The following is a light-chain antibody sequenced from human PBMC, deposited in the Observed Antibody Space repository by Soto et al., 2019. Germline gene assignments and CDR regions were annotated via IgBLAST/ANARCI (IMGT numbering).Light chain of an antibody. CDR1: QGISNS. Sequence: DIQMTQSPSSLSASVGDRVIITCRASQGISNSLAWYQQKPGKVPNLLIYAASTLHSGVPSRFSGSGSGTDFILTISSLQPEDAATYYCLQTYRPPFTFGPGTTVDLK. J-gene: IGKJ3*01. CDR2: AAS. CDR3: LQTYRPPFT. V-gene: IGKV1-27*01.